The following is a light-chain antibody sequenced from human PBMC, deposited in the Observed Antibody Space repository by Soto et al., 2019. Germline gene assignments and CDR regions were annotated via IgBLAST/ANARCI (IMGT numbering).Light chain of an antibody. Sequence: DIQMTQSPSTLSASVGDRVTITCRASQSINIWLAWYQQKPGKAPNLLIYDASNLESEVPSRFSGSGSGTEFTLTISSLQHDDFATYYCQQYSGYPWTFGQGTKVQVK. CDR1: QSINIW. CDR3: QQYSGYPWT. V-gene: IGKV1-5*01. CDR2: DAS. J-gene: IGKJ1*01.